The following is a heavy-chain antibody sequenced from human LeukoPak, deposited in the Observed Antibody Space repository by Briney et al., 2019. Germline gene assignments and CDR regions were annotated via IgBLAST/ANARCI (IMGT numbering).Heavy chain of an antibody. Sequence: PGGSLRLSCAASGFTFSSYAMSWVRQAPGKGLEWVSAISGSGGSTYYADSVKGRFTISRDNSKNTLYLQMNGLRAEDTALYYCASKIPVAGTGAFDMWGQGTKVTVSS. CDR1: GFTFSSYA. J-gene: IGHJ3*02. CDR2: ISGSGGST. D-gene: IGHD6-19*01. V-gene: IGHV3-23*01. CDR3: ASKIPVAGTGAFDM.